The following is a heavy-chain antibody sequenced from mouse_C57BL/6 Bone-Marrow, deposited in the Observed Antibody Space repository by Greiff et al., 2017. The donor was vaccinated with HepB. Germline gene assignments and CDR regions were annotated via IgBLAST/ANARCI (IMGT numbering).Heavy chain of an antibody. V-gene: IGHV7-3*01. CDR1: GFTFTDYY. D-gene: IGHD2-3*01. CDR2: IRNKANGYTT. CDR3: ARSLSYDGYYFYAMDY. J-gene: IGHJ4*01. Sequence: EASGFTFTDYYMSWVRQPPGKALEWLGFIRNKANGYTTEYSASVKGRFTISRDNSQSILYLQMNALRAEDSATYYCARSLSYDGYYFYAMDYWGQGTSVTVSS.